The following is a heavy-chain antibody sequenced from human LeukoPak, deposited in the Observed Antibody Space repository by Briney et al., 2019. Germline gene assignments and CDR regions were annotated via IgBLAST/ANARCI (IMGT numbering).Heavy chain of an antibody. CDR3: AKAPDSSGFPSYLDS. J-gene: IGHJ4*02. V-gene: IGHV3-23*01. D-gene: IGHD3-22*01. Sequence: PGGSLRLSCAASGFTFSSYWMHWVRQAPGKGLEWVSSLSDSAVSSYYADSVKGRFTISRDNSKNTLYLQMNSLRAEDTATYYCAKAPDSSGFPSYLDSWGQGTLVAVSS. CDR1: GFTFSSYW. CDR2: LSDSAVSS.